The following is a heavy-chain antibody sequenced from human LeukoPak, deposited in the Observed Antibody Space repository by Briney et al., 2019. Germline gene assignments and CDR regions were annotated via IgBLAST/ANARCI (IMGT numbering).Heavy chain of an antibody. CDR1: GFTFSSYA. CDR2: ISGSGGST. D-gene: IGHD6-19*01. CDR3: ARAYKDRSLAGKKEFFQH. Sequence: GGSLRLSCAASGFTFSSYAMSWVRQAPGKVLEWVSAISGSGGSTYYADSVKGRFTISRDNANNFLYLQMNSLRAEDTALYYCARAYKDRSLAGKKEFFQHWGQGTLVTVSS. J-gene: IGHJ1*01. V-gene: IGHV3-23*01.